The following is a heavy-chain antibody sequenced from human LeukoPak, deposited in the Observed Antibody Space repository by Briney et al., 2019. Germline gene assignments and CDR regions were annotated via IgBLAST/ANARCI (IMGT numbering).Heavy chain of an antibody. CDR3: ARVKWELTYAFDI. D-gene: IGHD1-26*01. Sequence: GGSLRLSCAASGFTFNTYWMHWVRQAPGKGLVWVSRIDSDGSSTNYADSVKGRFTISRDNAKNSLYLQLNTLRPEDTAVYYCARVKWELTYAFDIWGQGTMVTVSS. J-gene: IGHJ3*02. CDR1: GFTFNTYW. V-gene: IGHV3-74*01. CDR2: IDSDGSST.